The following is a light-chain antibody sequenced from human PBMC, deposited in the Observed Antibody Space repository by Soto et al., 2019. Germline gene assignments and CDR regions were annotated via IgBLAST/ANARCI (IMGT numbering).Light chain of an antibody. Sequence: QSALTQPRSVSGSPGQSVTISCTGTSSDVGGYNYVSWYQQHPGKAPKLMIYEVTKWPSGVSNRFSASKSGNTASLAISGLRADDEADYYCCSYVGSSPQYVFGTGTKLTVL. V-gene: IGLV2-11*01. J-gene: IGLJ1*01. CDR1: SSDVGGYNY. CDR3: CSYVGSSPQYV. CDR2: EVT.